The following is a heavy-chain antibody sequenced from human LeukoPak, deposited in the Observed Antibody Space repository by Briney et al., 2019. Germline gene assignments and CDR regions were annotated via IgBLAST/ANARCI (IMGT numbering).Heavy chain of an antibody. CDR1: GFTFNTYG. CDR3: ARHLRLRDPYYYGSGSYLIDY. J-gene: IGHJ4*02. V-gene: IGHV3-30*02. D-gene: IGHD3-10*01. CDR2: IRYDGADK. Sequence: GGSLRLSCAASGFTFNTYGMHWVRQAPDKGLEWVAFIRYDGADKYYADSVKGRFTISRDNSKNTLYLQMNSLRPEDTAVYYCARHLRLRDPYYYGSGSYLIDYWGQGTLVTVSS.